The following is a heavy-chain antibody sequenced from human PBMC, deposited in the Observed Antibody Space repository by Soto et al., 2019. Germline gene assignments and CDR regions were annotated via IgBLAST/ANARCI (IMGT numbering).Heavy chain of an antibody. Sequence: SVTVSCTACGGSFSSYAISWVRQAPGQGLEWMGGIIPIFGTANYAQKFQGRVTITADESTSTAYMELSSLRSEDTAVYYCARAVGALNFDYWGQGTLVTVSS. D-gene: IGHD1-26*01. V-gene: IGHV1-69*13. CDR3: ARAVGALNFDY. CDR2: IIPIFGTA. CDR1: GGSFSSYA. J-gene: IGHJ4*02.